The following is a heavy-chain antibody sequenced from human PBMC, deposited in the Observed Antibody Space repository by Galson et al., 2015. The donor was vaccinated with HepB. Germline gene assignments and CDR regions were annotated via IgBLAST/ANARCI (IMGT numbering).Heavy chain of an antibody. V-gene: IGHV3-23*01. J-gene: IGHJ2*01. D-gene: IGHD6-19*01. CDR1: GFTFSSYA. CDR2: ISGSGGST. CDR3: AKDDRIAVAGFGYFDL. Sequence: SLRLSCAASGFTFSSYAMSWVRQAPGKGLEWVSAISGSGGSTYYADSVKGRFTISRDNSKNTLYLQMNSLRAEDTAVYYCAKDDRIAVAGFGYFDLWGRGTLVTVSS.